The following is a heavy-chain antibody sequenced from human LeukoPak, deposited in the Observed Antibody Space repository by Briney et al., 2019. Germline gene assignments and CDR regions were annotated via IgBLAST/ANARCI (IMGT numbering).Heavy chain of an antibody. J-gene: IGHJ5*02. D-gene: IGHD6-19*01. Sequence: GGPLRLSCSASGFTFSDYSMNWVRQAPGKGLEWVAYIKSNIYYADSVKGRFTISRDNAKKYVFLEINSLSPEDTAIDFCAKAKRPWRWLGGFDPWGQGTLVIVSS. V-gene: IGHV3-69-1*01. CDR1: GFTFSDYS. CDR3: AKAKRPWRWLGGFDP. CDR2: IKSNI.